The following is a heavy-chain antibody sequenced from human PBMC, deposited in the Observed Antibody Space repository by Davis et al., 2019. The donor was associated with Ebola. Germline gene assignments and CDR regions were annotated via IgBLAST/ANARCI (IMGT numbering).Heavy chain of an antibody. CDR2: IIPVLGVS. CDR3: VRDFGYEDGAGFQHYFDS. D-gene: IGHD4/OR15-4a*01. Sequence: SVKVSCKTSGGTFRGYTINWVRQAPGQGLEWMGRIIPVLGVSDSAPKFQGRVVITADRSTNTAYMELSSLRSEDTAVYYCVRDFGYEDGAGFQHYFDSWGRGTLVTVPP. V-gene: IGHV1-69*04. CDR1: GGTFRGYT. J-gene: IGHJ4*02.